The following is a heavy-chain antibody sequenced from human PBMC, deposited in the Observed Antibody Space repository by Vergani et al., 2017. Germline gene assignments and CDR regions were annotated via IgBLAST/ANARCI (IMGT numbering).Heavy chain of an antibody. CDR3: ARNVVVTASNWFDP. CDR1: GGSISSYY. D-gene: IGHD2-21*02. J-gene: IGHJ5*02. Sequence: QVQLQESGPGLVKPSQTLSLTCTVSGGSISSYYWSWIRQPPGKGLECIGYIYYSGSTNYNPSLKSRVTISVDTSKNQFSLKLSSVTAADTAVYYCARNVVVTASNWFDPWGQGTLVTVSS. V-gene: IGHV4-59*01. CDR2: IYYSGST.